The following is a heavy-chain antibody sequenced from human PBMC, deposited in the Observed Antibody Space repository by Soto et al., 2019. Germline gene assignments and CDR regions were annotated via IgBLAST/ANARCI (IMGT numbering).Heavy chain of an antibody. V-gene: IGHV1-8*01. CDR3: ASTLYGDNVYY. D-gene: IGHD4-17*01. Sequence: QVQLVQSGAEVKKPGASVKVSCKASGYTFTSYDINWVRQATGQGLEWMGWMNPNSGNTGYAQKFQGRVTMTRNTSIKTAYMELSSLGSEDSAESYCASTLYGDNVYYWGQGTLVTVYS. CDR1: GYTFTSYD. J-gene: IGHJ4*02. CDR2: MNPNSGNT.